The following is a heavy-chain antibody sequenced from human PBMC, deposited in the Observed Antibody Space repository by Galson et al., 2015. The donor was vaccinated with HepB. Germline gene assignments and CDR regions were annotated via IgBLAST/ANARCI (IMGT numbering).Heavy chain of an antibody. CDR2: IIPIFGPS. V-gene: IGHV1-69*13. J-gene: IGHJ4*02. CDR3: ARESGYYDSTGFDYCNSTGFDY. D-gene: IGHD3-22*01. CDR1: GDTFTSYA. Sequence: SVKVSCKASGDTFTSYAINWVRQAPGQGLECMGRIIPIFGPSNYTQKFQGSVTITADEFPSTAYMELSSLRSEDTAVYYRARESGYYDSTGFDYCNSTGFDYWGQGTLVIFSS.